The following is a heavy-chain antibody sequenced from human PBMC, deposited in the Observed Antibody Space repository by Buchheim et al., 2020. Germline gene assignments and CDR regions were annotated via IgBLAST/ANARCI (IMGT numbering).Heavy chain of an antibody. CDR1: GSTFSSSP. J-gene: IGHJ4*02. V-gene: IGHV3-73*01. Sequence: EVQLVESGGGLVQPGGFLKLSCTASGSTFSSSPIHWVRQASGKGLEWVGRIREKSNNYATAYAPSVKGRFTISRDDSQNTAYLQMSSLESEDTALYYCTRQGIGTSCFVDWGQGTL. CDR2: IREKSNNYAT. D-gene: IGHD2-2*01. CDR3: TRQGIGTSCFVD.